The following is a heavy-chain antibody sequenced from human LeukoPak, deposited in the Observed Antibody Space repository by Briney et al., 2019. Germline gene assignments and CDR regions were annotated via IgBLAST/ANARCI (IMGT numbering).Heavy chain of an antibody. D-gene: IGHD1-26*01. J-gene: IGHJ4*02. CDR3: AREMAVAGNPSLWELLG. CDR1: GGSISSGGYY. V-gene: IGHV4-31*03. CDR2: INHSGST. Sequence: PSQTLSLTCTVSGGSISSGGYYWSWIRQHPGKGLEWIGEINHSGSTNYNPSLKSRVTISVDTSKNQFSLKLSSVTAADTAVYYCAREMAVAGNPSLWELLGWGQGTLVTVSS.